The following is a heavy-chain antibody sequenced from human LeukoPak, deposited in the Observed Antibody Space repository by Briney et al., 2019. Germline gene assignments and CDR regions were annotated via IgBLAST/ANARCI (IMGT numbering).Heavy chain of an antibody. CDR2: IYYSGYT. Sequence: TTSETLSLTCTVSGGSISTSSYYWGWIRQPPGKGLEWIGRIYYSGYTYYNPSLKSRVTISVDTSKNQLSLKLSSVSAADTAVYYCARQDSSSFDSWGQGTLVTVSS. CDR1: GGSISTSSYY. V-gene: IGHV4-39*01. CDR3: ARQDSSSFDS. D-gene: IGHD6-6*01. J-gene: IGHJ4*02.